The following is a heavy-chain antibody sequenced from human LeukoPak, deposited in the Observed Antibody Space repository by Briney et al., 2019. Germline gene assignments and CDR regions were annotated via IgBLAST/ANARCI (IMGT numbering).Heavy chain of an antibody. CDR1: GGSISSSNW. CDR3: ARLAYYGTTDY. CDR2: IYHSGST. Sequence: SGTLSLTCAVSGGSISSSNWWSWVRQPPGKGLEWIGEIYHSGSTNYNPSLKSRVTISVDTAKNQFPLKLSSVTAADTAVYYCARLAYYGTTDYWGQGTLVTVSS. V-gene: IGHV4-4*02. J-gene: IGHJ4*02. D-gene: IGHD3-10*01.